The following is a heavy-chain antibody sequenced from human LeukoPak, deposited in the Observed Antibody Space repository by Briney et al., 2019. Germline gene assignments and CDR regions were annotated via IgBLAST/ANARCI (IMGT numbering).Heavy chain of an antibody. D-gene: IGHD3-10*01. J-gene: IGHJ2*01. CDR2: IDYSGRA. CDR1: GGSISSHY. CDR3: ARYGSLLYFDL. V-gene: IGHV4-59*11. Sequence: SETLSLTCTVSGGSISSHYWSWIRQPPGKGLEWIGYIDYSGRANYNPSLKSRVTISVDASKNRFSLKLSSVTAADTAVYYCARYGSLLYFDLWGRGTLVTVSS.